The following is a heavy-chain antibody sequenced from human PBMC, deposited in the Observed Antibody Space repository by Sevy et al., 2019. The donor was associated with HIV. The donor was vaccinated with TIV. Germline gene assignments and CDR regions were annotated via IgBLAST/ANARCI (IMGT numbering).Heavy chain of an antibody. CDR1: GGTFSSYA. D-gene: IGHD2-15*01. V-gene: IGHV1-69*06. CDR2: IIPIFGTA. CDR3: ARGVAVVVVAATRVNWFDP. J-gene: IGHJ5*02. Sequence: ASVKVSCKASGGTFSSYAISWVRQAPGQGLEWMGGIIPIFGTANYAKKFQGRVRNTADKSTSIVYMELSSLRSEDTAGYYCARGVAVVVVAATRVNWFDPWGQGTLVTVSS.